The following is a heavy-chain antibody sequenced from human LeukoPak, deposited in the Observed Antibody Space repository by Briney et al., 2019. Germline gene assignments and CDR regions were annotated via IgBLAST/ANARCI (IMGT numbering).Heavy chain of an antibody. V-gene: IGHV1-18*01. D-gene: IGHD1-26*01. CDR3: ARDLKRSRARWENLGFDP. J-gene: IGHJ5*02. CDR2: ISAYNGNT. Sequence: ASVKVSCKASGGIFSDYALNWVRQAPGQGLEWMGWISAYNGNTNYAQIVQGRVTMTTDTSTSTAYMELRSLRSDDTAVYYCARDLKRSRARWENLGFDPWGEGALVTVSS. CDR1: GGIFSDYA.